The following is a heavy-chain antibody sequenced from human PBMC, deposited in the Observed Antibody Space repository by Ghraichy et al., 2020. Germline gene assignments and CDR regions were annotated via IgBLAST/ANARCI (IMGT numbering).Heavy chain of an antibody. CDR1: GGSISSSSHY. V-gene: IGHV4-39*01. CDR2: IYYSGST. CDR3: ARRHIPGAYNWFDP. Sequence: SLSLTCTVSGGSISSSSHYWGWIRQPPGKGLEWIGSIYYSGSTYYNPSLKSRVTISVDTSKNQFSLKLSSVTATDTAVYYCARRHIPGAYNWFDPWGQGTLVTVSS. D-gene: IGHD2-2*02. J-gene: IGHJ5*02.